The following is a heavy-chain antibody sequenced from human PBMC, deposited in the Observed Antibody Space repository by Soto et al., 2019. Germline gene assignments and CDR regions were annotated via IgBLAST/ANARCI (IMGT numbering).Heavy chain of an antibody. D-gene: IGHD3-22*01. CDR2: INSDGSIT. J-gene: IGHJ4*02. CDR1: GFTFSSYW. Sequence: EVQLEESGGGLVQPGGTLRLSCAASGFTFSSYWMHWVRQAPGKGLVWVSRINSDGSITKYADSVKGRFTISRDNGKNTLYLQMNSLRAEDTAVYYCAGDQFYYDTSGSSHFDYWGQGTLVTVSS. V-gene: IGHV3-74*03. CDR3: AGDQFYYDTSGSSHFDY.